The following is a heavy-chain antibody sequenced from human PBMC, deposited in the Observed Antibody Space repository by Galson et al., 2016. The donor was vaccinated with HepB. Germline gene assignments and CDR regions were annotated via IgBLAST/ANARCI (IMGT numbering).Heavy chain of an antibody. D-gene: IGHD6-19*01. Sequence: PALVKPTQTLTLTSTFSGFSLSTSGVGVGWIRQPPGKALEWLALIYWDDDKRHSPSLKSRLTITKDTSKNQVVLTMTNMDPVDTATHYGAHSGWQWLPWITFDYWGQGTLVTVSS. CDR3: AHSGWQWLPWITFDY. J-gene: IGHJ4*02. CDR1: GFSLSTSGVG. CDR2: IYWDDDK. V-gene: IGHV2-5*02.